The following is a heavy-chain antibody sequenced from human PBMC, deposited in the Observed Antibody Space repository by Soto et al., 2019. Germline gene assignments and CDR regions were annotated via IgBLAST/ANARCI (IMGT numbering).Heavy chain of an antibody. J-gene: IGHJ4*02. D-gene: IGHD2-2*01. CDR1: GYTFTGYY. Sequence: ASVKVSCKASGYTFTGYYMHWVRQAPGQGLEWMGWINPNGGGTNYAQKFQGGVTMTRDTSISTAYMELSRLRSDDTAVYYCAREGGYCSSTSCYYPRPYFDYWGQGTLVTVSS. CDR2: INPNGGGT. CDR3: AREGGYCSSTSCYYPRPYFDY. V-gene: IGHV1-2*02.